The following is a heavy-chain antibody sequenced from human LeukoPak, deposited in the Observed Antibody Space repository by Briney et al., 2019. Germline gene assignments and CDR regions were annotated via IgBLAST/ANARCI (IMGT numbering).Heavy chain of an antibody. J-gene: IGHJ5*02. CDR3: ARDRRFDT. CDR2: IYYTGST. CDR1: GGSINGYY. Sequence: PSETLSLTCTASGGSINGYYWNWIRQPPGKGLEWIGHIYYTGSTNYNPSLKSRVTISLDTSKNQFSLKLSSVTAADTAVYYCARDRRFDTWGQGTLVTVSS. V-gene: IGHV4-59*01.